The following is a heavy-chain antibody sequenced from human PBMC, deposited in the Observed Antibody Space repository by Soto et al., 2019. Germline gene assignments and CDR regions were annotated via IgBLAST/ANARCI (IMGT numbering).Heavy chain of an antibody. J-gene: IGHJ4*02. D-gene: IGHD6-19*01. CDR2: IFYTGST. V-gene: IGHV4-59*11. CDR3: ARVGSSGWSPDY. CDR1: GGSISGHY. Sequence: SETLSLTCTVSGGSISGHYWIWIRQSPGKGLEWIGYIFYTGSTNYNPSLKSRVTLSVDTSKNQFSLRLSSVTAADTAVYYCARVGSSGWSPDYWGQGTLVTVSS.